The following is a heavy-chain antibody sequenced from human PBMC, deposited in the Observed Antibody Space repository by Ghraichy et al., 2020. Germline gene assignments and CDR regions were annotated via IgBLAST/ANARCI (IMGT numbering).Heavy chain of an antibody. J-gene: IGHJ4*02. CDR2: IYSGGST. CDR3: VGEMGFGECSDY. V-gene: IGHV3-53*01. Sequence: GGSLRLSCAASGFTVSSNYMSWVRQAPGKGLEWVSVIYSGGSTYYADSVQGRFTISSNNSKNTLYLQMNSLRAEDTAVYYCVGEMGFGECSDYWGQGTLVTVSS. D-gene: IGHD3-10*01. CDR1: GFTVSSNY.